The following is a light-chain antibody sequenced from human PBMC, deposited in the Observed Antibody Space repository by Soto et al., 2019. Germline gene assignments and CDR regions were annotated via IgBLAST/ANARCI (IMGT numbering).Light chain of an antibody. CDR2: GAS. CDR1: QSVSSSY. V-gene: IGKV3-20*01. Sequence: EIVLTQSPGTLSLSPGERATLSCRASQSVSSSYLAWYQQKPGQAPRLLIYGASSRATGIPDRFSGSGSGTDFTLTISRLEPEDFAVYYCQQYGSSPQTFGQGKRLEIK. J-gene: IGKJ5*01. CDR3: QQYGSSPQT.